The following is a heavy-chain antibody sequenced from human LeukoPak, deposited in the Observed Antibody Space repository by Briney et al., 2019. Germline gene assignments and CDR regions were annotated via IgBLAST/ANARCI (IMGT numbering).Heavy chain of an antibody. CDR2: IYYSGYT. V-gene: IGHV4-59*12. CDR3: ARTTMVRGTYYMDV. D-gene: IGHD3-10*01. Sequence: SETLSLTCTVSGGSISSYYWSWIRQPPGKGLEWIGCIYYSGYTNYKSSLKSRVTISVDASKNQFSLKLSSVTAADTAVYYCARTTMVRGTYYMDVWGKGTTVTVSS. J-gene: IGHJ6*03. CDR1: GGSISSYY.